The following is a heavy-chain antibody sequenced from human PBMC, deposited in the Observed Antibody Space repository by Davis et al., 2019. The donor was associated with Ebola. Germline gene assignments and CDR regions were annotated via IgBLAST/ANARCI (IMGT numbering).Heavy chain of an antibody. J-gene: IGHJ5*02. CDR3: ARLVQGAVLGRTRNNWFDP. CDR1: GYSFTSYW. V-gene: IGHV5-51*01. Sequence: GESLKISCKGSGYSFTSYWIGWVRQMPGKGLEWMGIIYPGDSDTRYSPSFQGQVTISADKSISTAYLQWSSLKASDTAMYYCARLVQGAVLGRTRNNWFDPWGQGTLVTVSS. CDR2: IYPGDSDT. D-gene: IGHD3-10*01.